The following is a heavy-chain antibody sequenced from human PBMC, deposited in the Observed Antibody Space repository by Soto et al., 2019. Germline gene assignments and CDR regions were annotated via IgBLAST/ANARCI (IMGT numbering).Heavy chain of an antibody. D-gene: IGHD1-1*01. V-gene: IGHV4-34*01. Sequence: QVQLQQWGAGLLKPSETLSLTCAVYGGSFSDYHWSWIRQPPGKELEWIGEINYSGSTNYNPSLKSQVTISVDTSKTKFSLKLTTVTAADTAVYYYARVSLAHNWFDPWGQGTLVTVSS. J-gene: IGHJ5*02. CDR1: GGSFSDYH. CDR2: INYSGST. CDR3: ARVSLAHNWFDP.